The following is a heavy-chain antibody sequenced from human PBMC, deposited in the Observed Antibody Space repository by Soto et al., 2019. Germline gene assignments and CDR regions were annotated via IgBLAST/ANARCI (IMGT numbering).Heavy chain of an antibody. D-gene: IGHD6-19*01. CDR2: INPSGGST. CDR1: GHTFTSYY. V-gene: IGHV1-46*01. CDR3: ARGSSGWYSWLDP. Sequence: ASVKVSCKASGHTFTSYYLHWVRQAPGQGLEWMGIINPSGGSTAYAQMFQGRVTMTRDTSTSTVYMELSSLRSEDTAVYFCARGSSGWYSWLDPWGQGTLVTVSS. J-gene: IGHJ5*02.